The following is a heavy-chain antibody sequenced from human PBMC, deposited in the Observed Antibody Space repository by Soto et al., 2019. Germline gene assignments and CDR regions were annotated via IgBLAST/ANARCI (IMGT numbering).Heavy chain of an antibody. CDR2: IRGYNGNT. Sequence: QVQLVQSGTEVKKPGASVKVSCKASGYTFTSYGISWVRQAPGQGLEWMGWIRGYNGNTNYAQKILDRVTMTTETSTSTAYMDLRSLRSDDTAVYYCARLEGYCSGGSCYGGAVFDYWGQGTLVTVSS. D-gene: IGHD2-15*01. J-gene: IGHJ4*02. CDR3: ARLEGYCSGGSCYGGAVFDY. CDR1: GYTFTSYG. V-gene: IGHV1-18*01.